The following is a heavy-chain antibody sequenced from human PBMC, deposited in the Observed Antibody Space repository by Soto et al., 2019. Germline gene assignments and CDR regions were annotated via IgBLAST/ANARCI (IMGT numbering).Heavy chain of an antibody. V-gene: IGHV4-59*01. CDR2: IYYAGST. J-gene: IGHJ4*02. D-gene: IGHD3-10*01. Sequence: SETLSLTCTVCGGSMIRYYWSWIRQPPGRGLEWIGFIYYAGSTKYNPSLNSRVTISVDTSKNQFSLTVTSVTAADTAVYYCARVGSGSYREYDYWGQGTLVTVS. CDR1: GGSMIRYY. CDR3: ARVGSGSYREYDY.